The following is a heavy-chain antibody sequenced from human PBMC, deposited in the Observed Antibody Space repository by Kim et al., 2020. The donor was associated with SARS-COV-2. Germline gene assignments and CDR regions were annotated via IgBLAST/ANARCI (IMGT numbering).Heavy chain of an antibody. CDR3: ARARDYIWGSYRSDAFDI. D-gene: IGHD3-16*02. Sequence: KGRFTISRDNSKNTLYLQMNSLRAEDTAVYYCARARDYIWGSYRSDAFDIWGQGTMVTVSS. V-gene: IGHV3-30*01. J-gene: IGHJ3*02.